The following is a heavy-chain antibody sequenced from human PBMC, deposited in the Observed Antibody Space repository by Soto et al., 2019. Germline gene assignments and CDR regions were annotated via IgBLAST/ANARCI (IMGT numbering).Heavy chain of an antibody. D-gene: IGHD3-22*01. J-gene: IGHJ4*02. V-gene: IGHV3-23*01. Sequence: PGGSLRLSCAASGFTFSIYAMSWVRQAPGKGLEWVSTIGGGGGGTSYADFVRGRFTISRDNSKNTLYLQMNSLRAEDTAVYYCAKDAPGSGWLSDYGGLGTLATVSS. CDR1: GFTFSIYA. CDR2: IGGGGGGT. CDR3: AKDAPGSGWLSDY.